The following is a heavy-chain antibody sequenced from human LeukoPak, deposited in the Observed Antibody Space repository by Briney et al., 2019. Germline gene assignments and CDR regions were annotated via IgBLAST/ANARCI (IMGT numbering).Heavy chain of an antibody. CDR1: GGSFSGYY. V-gene: IGHV4-34*01. Sequence: SETLSLTSAVYGGSFSGYYWSWIRQPPGKGLEWIGEINHSGSTNYNPSLKSRVTISVDTSTNQFSLKLSSVTAADTAVYYCARYCTSTTCILRGFDYWGQGTLVTVSS. CDR3: ARYCTSTTCILRGFDY. J-gene: IGHJ4*02. D-gene: IGHD2-2*01. CDR2: INHSGST.